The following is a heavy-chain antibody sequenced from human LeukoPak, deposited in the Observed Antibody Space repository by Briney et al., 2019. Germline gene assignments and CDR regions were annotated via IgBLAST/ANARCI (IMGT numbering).Heavy chain of an antibody. D-gene: IGHD6-13*01. V-gene: IGHV3-13*01. J-gene: IGHJ4*02. CDR3: ARGIDGSSWFDY. CDR1: GFTFSSYD. Sequence: PGGSLRLSCAASGFTFSSYDMHWVRQATGKGLEWVSATGTAGDTYYPGSVKGRFTISRENAKNSLYLQMNSLRAGDTAVYYCARGIDGSSWFDYWGQGTLVTVSS. CDR2: TGTAGDT.